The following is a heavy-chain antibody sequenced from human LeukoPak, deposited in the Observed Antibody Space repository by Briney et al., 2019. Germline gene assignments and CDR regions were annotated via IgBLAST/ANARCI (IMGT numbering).Heavy chain of an antibody. Sequence: PGGSLRLSCAASGFTFSSYSVNWVRQAPGKGLERVSFISGSSTTIYYADSVKGRFTISRDNAKNSLYLQMNSLRDEDTAVYYCARYNRGAFDIWGQGTVVTVSS. V-gene: IGHV3-48*02. CDR2: ISGSSTTI. CDR1: GFTFSSYS. D-gene: IGHD1-14*01. J-gene: IGHJ3*02. CDR3: ARYNRGAFDI.